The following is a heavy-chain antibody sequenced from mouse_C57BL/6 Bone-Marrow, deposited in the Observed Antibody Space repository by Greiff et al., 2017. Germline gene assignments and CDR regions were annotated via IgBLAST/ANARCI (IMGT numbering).Heavy chain of an antibody. D-gene: IGHD1-1*01. CDR3: ARQPSYYYGSSLDY. CDR1: GFTFSDYY. CDR2: ISNGGGST. Sequence: EVKLMESGGGLVQPGGSLKLSCAASGFTFSDYYMYWVRQTPEKRLEWVAYISNGGGSTYYPDTVKGRFTISRDNAKNTLYLQMSRLKSEDTAMYYCARQPSYYYGSSLDYWGQGTTLTVSS. J-gene: IGHJ2*01. V-gene: IGHV5-12*01.